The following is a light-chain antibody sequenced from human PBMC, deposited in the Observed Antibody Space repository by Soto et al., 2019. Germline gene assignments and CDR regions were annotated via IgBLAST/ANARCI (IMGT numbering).Light chain of an antibody. CDR2: AAY. V-gene: IGKV1-8*01. CDR1: QGISSY. Sequence: AIRMTQSPSSLSASTGDRVTITCRASQGISSYLAWYQQKPGKAPKLLIYAAYTLQSGVPSRFSGSGSGTDFTLTIRCLQSEDFATYYCQQYYSYPWTFGQGTKVDNK. CDR3: QQYYSYPWT. J-gene: IGKJ1*01.